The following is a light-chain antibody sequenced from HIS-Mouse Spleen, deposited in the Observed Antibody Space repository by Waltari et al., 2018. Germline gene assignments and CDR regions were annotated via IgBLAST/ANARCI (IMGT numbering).Light chain of an antibody. Sequence: NFMLTQPHSVSESPGKTVTISCTGSGGSIASNYVQWYPQRPGSAPTTVTYEDHQRPSGVPDRFSGSIDSSSNSASLTISGLKTEDEADYYCQSYDSSNVVFGGGTKLTVL. J-gene: IGLJ2*01. V-gene: IGLV6-57*02. CDR1: GGSIASNY. CDR3: QSYDSSNVV. CDR2: EDH.